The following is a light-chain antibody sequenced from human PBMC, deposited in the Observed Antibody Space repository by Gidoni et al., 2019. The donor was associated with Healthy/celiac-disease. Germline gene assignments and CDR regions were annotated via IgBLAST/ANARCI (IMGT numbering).Light chain of an antibody. CDR3: QARDSSTVV. CDR2: QDS. CDR1: KLGDKY. J-gene: IGLJ2*01. V-gene: IGLV3-1*01. Sequence: SYELTQPSSVSVSPGQTASITCSGDKLGDKYACWYQQKPGQSPVLVIYQDSKRPSGIPERFSGSNYGNTATLTVSGTQAMDEADYYCQARDSSTVVFGGGTKLTVL.